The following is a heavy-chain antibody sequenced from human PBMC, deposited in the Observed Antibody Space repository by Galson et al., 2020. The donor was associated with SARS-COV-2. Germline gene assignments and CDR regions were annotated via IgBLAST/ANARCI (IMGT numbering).Heavy chain of an antibody. Sequence: GGSLRLSCAASVFTFSDHAMHWVRQAPGKGLEWVAQIFFDGSEKYYGDSVRGRFTISRDSSKNTVYLQMNNLRVDDTAVYYCARDGQSSRGWALGFWGQGTLRTVSS. CDR1: VFTFSDHA. V-gene: IGHV3-33*01. CDR2: IFFDGSEK. D-gene: IGHD6-19*01. CDR3: ARDGQSSRGWALGF. J-gene: IGHJ4*02.